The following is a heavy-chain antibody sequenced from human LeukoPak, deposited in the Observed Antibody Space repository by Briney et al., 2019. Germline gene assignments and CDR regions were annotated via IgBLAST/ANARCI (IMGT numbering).Heavy chain of an antibody. CDR1: GFTFSSYG. V-gene: IGHV3-30*18. J-gene: IGHJ4*02. D-gene: IGHD3-22*01. CDR3: AKDYYDSSGYLDY. CDR2: ISYDGSNK. Sequence: GGSLRLSCAASGFTFSSYGMHWVRQAPGKGLEWVAVISYDGSNKYYADSVKGRFTISRDNSKNTLYLQMNSLRAEDTAVYYCAKDYYDSSGYLDYWAREPWSPSPQ.